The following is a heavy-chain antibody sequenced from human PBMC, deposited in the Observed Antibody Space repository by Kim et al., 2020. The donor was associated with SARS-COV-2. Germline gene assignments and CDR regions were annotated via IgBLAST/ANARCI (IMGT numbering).Heavy chain of an antibody. CDR3: ARDTEVGYSYGYFDY. J-gene: IGHJ4*02. Sequence: GGSLRLSCAASGFTFSSYSMNWVRQAPGKGLEWVSSISSSSSYIYYADSVKGRFTISRDNAKNSLYLQMNSLRAEDTAVYYCARDTEVGYSYGYFDYWGQGTLSPSPQ. D-gene: IGHD5-18*01. CDR1: GFTFSSYS. V-gene: IGHV3-21*01. CDR2: ISSSSSYI.